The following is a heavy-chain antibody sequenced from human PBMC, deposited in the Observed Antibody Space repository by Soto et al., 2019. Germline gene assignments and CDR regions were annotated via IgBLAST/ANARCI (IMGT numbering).Heavy chain of an antibody. CDR3: ARDRVLVPAVTDY. CDR1: GYTFTSYA. CDR2: INAGNGNT. Sequence: ASVKVSCKASGYTFTSYAMHWVRQAPGQRLEWMGWINAGNGNTKYSQKFQGRVTITRDTSASTAYMELSSLRSEDTAVYYCARDRVLVPAVTDYWGQGTLVTVSS. V-gene: IGHV1-3*01. D-gene: IGHD2-2*01. J-gene: IGHJ4*02.